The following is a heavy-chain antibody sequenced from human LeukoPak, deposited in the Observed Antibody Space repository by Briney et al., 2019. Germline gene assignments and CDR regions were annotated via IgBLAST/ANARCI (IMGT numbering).Heavy chain of an antibody. Sequence: LRLSCAASGFTFSNYWMTWVRQPPGKGLEWIGEIFRSGGTNYNPSLKSRVTISVYTSKNQFSLRLTSVTAADTAVYYCASCDRGSSSTSRLIPDYYYMDVWDIGTTVTVSS. D-gene: IGHD2-2*01. V-gene: IGHV4-34*12. CDR2: IFRSGGT. CDR3: ASCDRGSSSTSRLIPDYYYMDV. CDR1: GFTFSNYW. J-gene: IGHJ6*03.